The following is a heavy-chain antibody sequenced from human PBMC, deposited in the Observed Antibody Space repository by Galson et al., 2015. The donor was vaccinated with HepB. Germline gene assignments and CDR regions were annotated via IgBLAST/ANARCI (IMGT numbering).Heavy chain of an antibody. CDR1: GFTFGSYA. V-gene: IGHV3-23*01. D-gene: IGHD4-17*01. J-gene: IGHJ4*02. CDR3: AKGGSTVTTGGGWYFDY. CDR2: ISGSGGST. Sequence: SLRLSCAASGFTFGSYAMSWVRQAPGKGLEWVSAISGSGGSTYYADSVKGRFTISRDNSKNTLYLQMNSLRAEDTAVYYCAKGGSTVTTGGGWYFDYWGQGTLVTVSS.